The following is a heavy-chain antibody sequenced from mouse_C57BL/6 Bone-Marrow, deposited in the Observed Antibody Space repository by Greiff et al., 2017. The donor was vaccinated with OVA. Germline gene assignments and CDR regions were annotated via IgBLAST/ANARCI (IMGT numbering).Heavy chain of an antibody. CDR2: IWWDDDK. CDR3: ASIAALIPPAVDGAKDF. J-gene: IGHJ4*01. Sequence: QVTLKVSGPGILQPSQTLSLTCSFSGFSLSTFGMGVGWIRQPSGQGLEWLAHIWWDDDKYYNPALKSRLTISKDTSKNQVFLKIANVDTADTATFYCASIAALIPPAVDGAKDFWGQGNSVTVSS. V-gene: IGHV8-8*01. CDR1: GFSLSTFGMG. D-gene: IGHD1-1*01.